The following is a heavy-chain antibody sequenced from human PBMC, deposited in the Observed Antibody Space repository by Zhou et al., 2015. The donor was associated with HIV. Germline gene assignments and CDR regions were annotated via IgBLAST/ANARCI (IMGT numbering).Heavy chain of an antibody. V-gene: IGHV1-69*12. Sequence: QVQLVQSGAEVKKPGSSVKVSCKASGGTFSSYAISWVRQAPGQGLEWMGGIIPIFGTANYAQKFQGRVTITADESTSTAYMELSSLRSEDTAVYYCARERIEYCSSTSCYTGDYWGQGTLVTVSS. J-gene: IGHJ4*02. CDR1: GGTFSSYA. D-gene: IGHD2-2*02. CDR3: ARERIEYCSSTSCYTGDY. CDR2: IIPIFGTA.